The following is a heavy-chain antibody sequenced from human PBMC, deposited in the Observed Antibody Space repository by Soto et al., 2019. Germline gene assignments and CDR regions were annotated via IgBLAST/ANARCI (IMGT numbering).Heavy chain of an antibody. CDR1: GYTFTGYY. D-gene: IGHD2-2*01. J-gene: IGHJ6*02. Sequence: ASVKVSCKASGYTFTGYYMHWVRQAPGQGLEWMGWINPNSGGTNYAQKFQGWVTITRDTSISTAYMELSRLRSDDTAVYYCARGGIVVVPAATDRFIGYYYGMDVWGQGTTVTVSS. CDR3: ARGGIVVVPAATDRFIGYYYGMDV. V-gene: IGHV1-2*04. CDR2: INPNSGGT.